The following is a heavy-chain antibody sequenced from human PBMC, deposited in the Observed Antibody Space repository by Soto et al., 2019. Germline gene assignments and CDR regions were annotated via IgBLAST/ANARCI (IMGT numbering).Heavy chain of an antibody. CDR2: IIPILGIA. V-gene: IGHV1-69*02. D-gene: IGHD6-13*01. CDR1: GGTFSSYT. Sequence: QVQLVQSGAEVKKPGSSVKVSCKASGGTFSSYTISWVRQAPGQGLEWMGRIIPILGIANYAQKFQGRVTIXAXXSTSKAYMELSSLRSEDTAVYYCATMGIAAAGTAYWGQGTLVTVSS. CDR3: ATMGIAAAGTAY. J-gene: IGHJ4*02.